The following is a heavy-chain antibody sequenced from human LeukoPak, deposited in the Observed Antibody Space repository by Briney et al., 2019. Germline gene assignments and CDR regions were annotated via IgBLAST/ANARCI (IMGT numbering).Heavy chain of an antibody. CDR1: GYSFTSYD. Sequence: ASVKVSCKASGYSFTSYDINWVRQATGQGLEWMGWMNPNSANTGYAQKFQGRVTMTRNTSISTVYMELSSLRSEDTAVYYCARGYSSSWYPPYYYYYYGMDVWGQGTTVTVSS. J-gene: IGHJ6*02. V-gene: IGHV1-8*01. CDR3: ARGYSSSWYPPYYYYYYGMDV. CDR2: MNPNSANT. D-gene: IGHD6-13*01.